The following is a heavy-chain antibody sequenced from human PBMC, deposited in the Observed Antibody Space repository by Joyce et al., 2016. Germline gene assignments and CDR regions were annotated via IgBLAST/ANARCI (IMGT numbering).Heavy chain of an antibody. J-gene: IGHJ4*02. CDR1: RYTFTDNY. V-gene: IGHV1-2*02. Sequence: QVQLVQSGAEVKKPGASVKVSCKASRYTFTDNYMNWVRQAPGQGVEGMVWIYPRNGGRNFAQKFQGRVTMTRDTSISTAYMELSRLKSDATAVYYCARGGYYGPYYFDYWGQGTLVTVSS. D-gene: IGHD3-3*01. CDR3: ARGGYYGPYYFDY. CDR2: IYPRNGGR.